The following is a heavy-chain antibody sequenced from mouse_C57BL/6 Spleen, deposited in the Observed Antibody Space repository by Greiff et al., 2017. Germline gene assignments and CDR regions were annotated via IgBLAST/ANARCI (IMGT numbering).Heavy chain of an antibody. V-gene: IGHV1-69*01. CDR2: IDPSDSYT. Sequence: VKLQQPGAELVMPGASVKLSCKASGYTFTSYWMHWVKQRPGQGLEWIGEIDPSDSYTNYNQKFKGKSTLTVDKSSSTAYMQLSSLTSEDSAVYYCARYYGSSYGYFDVWGTGTTVTVSS. J-gene: IGHJ1*03. D-gene: IGHD1-1*01. CDR1: GYTFTSYW. CDR3: ARYYGSSYGYFDV.